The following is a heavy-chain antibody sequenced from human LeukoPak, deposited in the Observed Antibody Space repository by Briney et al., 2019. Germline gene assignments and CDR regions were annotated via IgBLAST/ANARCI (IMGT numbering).Heavy chain of an antibody. Sequence: SETLSLTCAVSGGSISSGGYSWSWIRQPPGKGLEWIGYIYYSGSTYYNPSLKSRVTISVDTSKNQSSLKLNSVTAADTAVYYCARSSCSGGSCYWSRGFFDYWGQGTLVTVSS. V-gene: IGHV4-30-4*07. D-gene: IGHD2-15*01. CDR3: ARSSCSGGSCYWSRGFFDY. CDR2: IYYSGST. J-gene: IGHJ4*02. CDR1: GGSISSGGYS.